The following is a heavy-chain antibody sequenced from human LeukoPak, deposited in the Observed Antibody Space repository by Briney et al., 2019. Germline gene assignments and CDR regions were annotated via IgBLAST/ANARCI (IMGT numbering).Heavy chain of an antibody. CDR3: ARDRWSSSSSEGALDI. CDR1: GYTFTGYY. J-gene: IGHJ3*02. Sequence: ASVKVSCKASGYTFTGYYMHWVRQAPGQGLEWMGWISAYNGNKVYAQELQGRATMTTDTSTSTAYMELRSLRSDDTAVYYCARDRWSSSSSEGALDIWGQGTMVTVSS. D-gene: IGHD6-6*01. CDR2: ISAYNGNK. V-gene: IGHV1-18*04.